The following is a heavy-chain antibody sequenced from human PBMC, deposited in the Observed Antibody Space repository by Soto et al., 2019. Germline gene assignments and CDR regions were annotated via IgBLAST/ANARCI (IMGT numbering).Heavy chain of an antibody. CDR1: GGSISSSNW. CDR2: IYHRGST. J-gene: IGHJ5*02. Sequence: SETLSLTCAVSGGSISSSNWWSWVRQPPGKGLEWIGEIYHRGSTNYNPSLKSRVTMSVDKSKNQFSLKLSSVTAADTAVYYCARDRYYGSGSYYNWFDPWGQGTLVT. D-gene: IGHD3-10*01. V-gene: IGHV4-4*02. CDR3: ARDRYYGSGSYYNWFDP.